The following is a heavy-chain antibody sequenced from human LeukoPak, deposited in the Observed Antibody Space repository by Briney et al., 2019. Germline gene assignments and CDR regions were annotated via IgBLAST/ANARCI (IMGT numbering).Heavy chain of an antibody. CDR2: INSDGSST. D-gene: IGHD4-23*01. CDR1: GFTFNTCD. V-gene: IGHV3-74*01. J-gene: IGHJ4*02. Sequence: PGGSLRLSCSASGFTFNTCDMHWVRQAPGKGLVWVSRINSDGSSTIYADSVKGRFTISRDNAENTLYLQMNSLRDEDTAVYYCARNPGGIGDYWGQGTLVTVSS. CDR3: ARNPGGIGDY.